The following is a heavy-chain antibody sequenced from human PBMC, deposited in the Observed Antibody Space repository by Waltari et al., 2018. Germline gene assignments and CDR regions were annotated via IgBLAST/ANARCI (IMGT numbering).Heavy chain of an antibody. CDR3: ARGGAAGYNWFDP. Sequence: QVQLQESGPGLVTPSETLSLTCAVSGYSTSSGSSWGWIRQPPGKGLEWIGSIYHSGSTYYNPSLKSRVTISVDTSKNQFSLKLSSVTAADTAVYYCARGGAAGYNWFDPWGQGTLVTVSS. V-gene: IGHV4-38-2*01. CDR1: GYSTSSGSS. D-gene: IGHD6-13*01. J-gene: IGHJ5*02. CDR2: IYHSGST.